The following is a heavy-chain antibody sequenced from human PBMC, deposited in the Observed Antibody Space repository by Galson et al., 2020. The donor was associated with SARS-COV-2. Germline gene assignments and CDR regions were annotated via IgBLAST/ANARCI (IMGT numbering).Heavy chain of an antibody. D-gene: IGHD6-19*01. V-gene: IGHV4-34*01. CDR2: INHRGST. CDR3: ARGSVVAVVFYYYYYMDV. J-gene: IGHJ6*03. Sequence: SETLSLTCAVYGGSFSGYYWSWIRQPPGKGLEWIGEINHRGSTHYNPSLKSRVTISVDTSKNQFSLKLSSVTAADTAVYYCARGSVVAVVFYYYYYMDVWGKGTTVTVSS. CDR1: GGSFSGYY.